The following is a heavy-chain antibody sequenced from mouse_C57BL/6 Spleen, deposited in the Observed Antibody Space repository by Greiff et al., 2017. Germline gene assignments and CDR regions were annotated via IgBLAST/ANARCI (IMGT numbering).Heavy chain of an antibody. CDR3: TRRDLWSYYFDY. Sequence: QVQLQPSGAELVRPGASVTLSCKASGYTFTDYEMHWVKQTHVHGLEWIGAIDPDTGGTAYNQKFKGKAILTADKSSSTAYMELSSLTSEDSAVYYCTRRDLWSYYFDYWGQGTTLTVSS. D-gene: IGHD1-1*02. CDR1: GYTFTDYE. J-gene: IGHJ2*01. V-gene: IGHV1-15*01. CDR2: IDPDTGGT.